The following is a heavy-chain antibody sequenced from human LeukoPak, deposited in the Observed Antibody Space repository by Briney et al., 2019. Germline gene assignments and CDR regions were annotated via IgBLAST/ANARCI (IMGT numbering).Heavy chain of an antibody. Sequence: ASVTVSCKSSGYTFTIYSMHWVRQAPGQGGEWMGIVNPSGDSTSYAQKFQGRVAMTRDTSTSTVYMELSSLRSEDTAVYYCAADGWFGAHPDWYFDLWGRGTLVTVSS. CDR3: AADGWFGAHPDWYFDL. CDR1: GYTFTIYS. CDR2: VNPSGDST. J-gene: IGHJ2*01. D-gene: IGHD3-10*01. V-gene: IGHV1-46*01.